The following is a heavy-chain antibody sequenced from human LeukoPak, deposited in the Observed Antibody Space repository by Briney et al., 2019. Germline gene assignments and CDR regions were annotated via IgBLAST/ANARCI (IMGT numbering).Heavy chain of an antibody. D-gene: IGHD3-22*01. CDR2: IHYSGST. V-gene: IGHV4-59*01. J-gene: IGHJ4*02. CDR3: ARVRDRSGYFYDFDY. CDR1: GGSINSYY. Sequence: SETLSLTCTVSGGSINSYYWSWIRQPPGKGLEWIGYIHYSGSTNYNPSLKSRVTISVDTSKNQFSLKLSSATAADTAVYYCARVRDRSGYFYDFDYWGQGTLVTVSS.